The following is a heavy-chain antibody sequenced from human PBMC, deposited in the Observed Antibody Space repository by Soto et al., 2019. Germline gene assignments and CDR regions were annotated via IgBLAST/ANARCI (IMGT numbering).Heavy chain of an antibody. CDR1: GYTFTSYG. J-gene: IGHJ6*02. Sequence: QVPLVQSGAEVKKPGASVKVSCKASGYTFTSYGISWVRQAPGQGLEWMGWISAYNGNTNYAQKLQGRVTMTTDTSTSTAYMELRSLRSDDTAVYYCARDIVVVPAASLSYGMDVWGQGTTVTVSS. CDR2: ISAYNGNT. CDR3: ARDIVVVPAASLSYGMDV. V-gene: IGHV1-18*01. D-gene: IGHD2-2*01.